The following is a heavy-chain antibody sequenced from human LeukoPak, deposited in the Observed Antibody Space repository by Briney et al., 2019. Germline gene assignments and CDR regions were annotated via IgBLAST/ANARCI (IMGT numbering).Heavy chain of an antibody. Sequence: PGGSLRLSCAASGFTFSSYSMNWVRQAPGKGLECVSSISSSSSYIYYADSVKGRFTISRDNAKNSLYLQMNSLRAEDTAVYYCARDADSSSWSMYYYYGMDVWGQGTTVTVSS. V-gene: IGHV3-21*01. CDR1: GFTFSSYS. J-gene: IGHJ6*02. CDR2: ISSSSSYI. D-gene: IGHD6-13*01. CDR3: ARDADSSSWSMYYYYGMDV.